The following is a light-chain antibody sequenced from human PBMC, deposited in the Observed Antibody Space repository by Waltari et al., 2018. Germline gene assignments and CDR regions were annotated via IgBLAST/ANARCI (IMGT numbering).Light chain of an antibody. V-gene: IGLV2-8*01. CDR1: RSNVGVYNF. J-gene: IGLJ3*02. Sequence: QSVLTQPPSASGSLGQSVTISCTGARSNVGVYNFVSWYQQHPGKAPKLIIYEVTKRPSGVPDRFSGSKSGNTASLTVSGLLAEDEADYYCTSYAGKNILVFGGGTNLTVL. CDR3: TSYAGKNILV. CDR2: EVT.